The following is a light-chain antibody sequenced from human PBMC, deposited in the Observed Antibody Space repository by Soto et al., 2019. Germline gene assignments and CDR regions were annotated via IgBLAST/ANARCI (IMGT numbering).Light chain of an antibody. CDR1: QSVSSSY. V-gene: IGKV3-20*01. J-gene: IGKJ5*01. CDR2: CAS. Sequence: EIVLTQSPGTRSLSPGERATLSCRASQSVSSSYLAWYQQKPGQAPRLLIYCASSRASGIPDRFSGSGSGTDFTLTISRLEPEDCVVYYCQQYGSSPPITFGQGTRLEMK. CDR3: QQYGSSPPIT.